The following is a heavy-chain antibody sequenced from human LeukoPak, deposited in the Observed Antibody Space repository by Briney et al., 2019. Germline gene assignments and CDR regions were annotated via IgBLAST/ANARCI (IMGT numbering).Heavy chain of an antibody. Sequence: ASVKVSCKASGYTFTGYYMHWVRQAPGQGLEWMGWMNPNSGNTGYAQKFQGRVTMTRNTSISTAYMEMSSLRSEDTAVYYCARGLRDSSGREYFQHWGQGTLITVSS. CDR1: GYTFTGYY. D-gene: IGHD3-22*01. J-gene: IGHJ1*01. CDR3: ARGLRDSSGREYFQH. V-gene: IGHV1-8*02. CDR2: MNPNSGNT.